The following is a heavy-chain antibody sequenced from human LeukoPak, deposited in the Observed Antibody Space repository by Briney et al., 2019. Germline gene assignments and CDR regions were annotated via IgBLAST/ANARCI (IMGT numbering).Heavy chain of an antibody. CDR1: GYTFTSYD. CDR2: MNPNSGNT. CDR3: ARGLTAYYYYGMDV. D-gene: IGHD5-18*01. Sequence: ASVKVSCKASGYTFTSYDINWVRQATGQGLEWMGWMNPNSGNTGYAQKFQGRVTMTRNTSISTAYMELSSLRSGDTAVYYCARGLTAYYYYGMDVWGQGTTVTVSS. V-gene: IGHV1-8*01. J-gene: IGHJ6*02.